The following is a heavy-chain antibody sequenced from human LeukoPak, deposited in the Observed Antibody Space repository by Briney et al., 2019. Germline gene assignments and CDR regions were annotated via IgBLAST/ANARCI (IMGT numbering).Heavy chain of an antibody. CDR3: ARVSGEWLSMKYYYYYYMDV. D-gene: IGHD3-3*01. J-gene: IGHJ6*03. Sequence: PSETLSLTCTVSGGSISSSSYYWGWIRQPPGKGLEWIGSIYYSGSTYYNPSLKSRVTISVDTSKNQFSLKLSSVTAADTAVYYCARVSGEWLSMKYYYYYYMDVWGKGTTVTVSS. CDR1: GGSISSSSYY. V-gene: IGHV4-39*07. CDR2: IYYSGST.